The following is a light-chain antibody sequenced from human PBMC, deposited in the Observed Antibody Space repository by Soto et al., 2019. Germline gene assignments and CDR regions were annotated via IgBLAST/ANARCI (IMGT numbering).Light chain of an antibody. CDR3: SSYTSSRTWV. J-gene: IGLJ3*02. Sequence: QSALTQPASVSASPGQSITISCTGTSSDVGAYNYVSWYQQYPGKAPKLMIYEVTKRPSGVSNRFSGFKSGNTASLTISGLQAEDEADYYCSSYTSSRTWVFGGGTKVTVL. CDR1: SSDVGAYNY. CDR2: EVT. V-gene: IGLV2-14*01.